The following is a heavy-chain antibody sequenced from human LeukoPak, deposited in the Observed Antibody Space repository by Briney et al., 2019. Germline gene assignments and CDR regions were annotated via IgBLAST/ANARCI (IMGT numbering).Heavy chain of an antibody. D-gene: IGHD6-13*01. CDR1: GGTFSSYA. CDR3: ARDRTAAAGLTLYYMDV. J-gene: IGHJ6*03. V-gene: IGHV1-69*06. CDR2: IIPIFGTA. Sequence: ASAKVSCKASGGTFSSYAISWVRQAPGQGLEWMGGIIPIFGTANYAQKFQGRVTITADKSTSTAYMELSSLRSEDTAVYYCARDRTAAAGLTLYYMDVWGKGTTVTVSS.